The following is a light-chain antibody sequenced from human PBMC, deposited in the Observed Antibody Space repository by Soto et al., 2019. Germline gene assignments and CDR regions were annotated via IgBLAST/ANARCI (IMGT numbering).Light chain of an antibody. CDR2: DVT. V-gene: IGLV2-11*01. CDR1: TSNIGSHNY. Sequence: QSVLTQPRSVSGSPGQAVTVSCTGTTSNIGSHNYVSWYQQRPGKAPKLMIHDVTERPSGVPDRFSGSKSGNTASLTISGLQAEDEAEYFCCSFAGGLFVFGTGTKVTVL. J-gene: IGLJ1*01. CDR3: CSFAGGLFV.